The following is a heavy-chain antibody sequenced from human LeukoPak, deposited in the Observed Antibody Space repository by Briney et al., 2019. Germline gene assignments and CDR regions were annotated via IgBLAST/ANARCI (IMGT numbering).Heavy chain of an antibody. CDR1: GYTFTGYY. D-gene: IGHD4-17*01. Sequence: SVKVSCKASGYTFTGYYMHWVRQAPGQGLEWMGGIIPIFGTANYAQKFQGRVTITADESTSTAYMELSSLRSEDTAVYYCARDLGATVTTYAFGIWGQGTMVTVSS. CDR2: IIPIFGTA. CDR3: ARDLGATVTTYAFGI. J-gene: IGHJ3*02. V-gene: IGHV1-69*13.